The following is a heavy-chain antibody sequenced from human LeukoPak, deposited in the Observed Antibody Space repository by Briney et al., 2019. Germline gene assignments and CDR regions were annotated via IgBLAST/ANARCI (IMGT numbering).Heavy chain of an antibody. Sequence: GGSLRLSCAASGFTFSNAWMSWVRQAPGKGLEWVSTISGSGGSTYSADSVKGRFTISRDNSKNTLYLQMNSLRAEDTAVYYCAKDRITMIVVPMSDIWGQGTMVTVSS. CDR3: AKDRITMIVVPMSDI. D-gene: IGHD3-22*01. CDR1: GFTFSNAW. CDR2: ISGSGGST. V-gene: IGHV3-23*01. J-gene: IGHJ3*02.